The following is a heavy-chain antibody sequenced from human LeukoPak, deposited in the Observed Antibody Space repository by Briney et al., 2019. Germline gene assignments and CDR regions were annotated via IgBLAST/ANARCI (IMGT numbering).Heavy chain of an antibody. J-gene: IGHJ4*02. CDR1: GFTFSSYE. Sequence: PGGSLRLSRAASGFTFSSYEMNWVRQAPGKGLEWVSYISNSGSTIYYADSVKGRFTISRDNAKNSLYLQMNSLRAEDTAVYYCARILSTPFDYWGQGILVTVSS. CDR3: ARILSTPFDY. V-gene: IGHV3-48*03. CDR2: ISNSGSTI. D-gene: IGHD5/OR15-5a*01.